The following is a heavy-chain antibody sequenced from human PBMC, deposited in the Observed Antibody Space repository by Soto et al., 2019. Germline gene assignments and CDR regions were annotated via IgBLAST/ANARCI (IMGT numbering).Heavy chain of an antibody. J-gene: IGHJ4*02. V-gene: IGHV3-23*01. Sequence: PGGSLRLSCAASGFTFRSYAMSWARQAPGKGLEWVSAISGSGGSTYYADSVKGRFTISRDNSKNTLYLQMNSLRAEDTAVYYCANEYSNLLNFDYWGQGTLVTVSS. D-gene: IGHD6-13*01. CDR3: ANEYSNLLNFDY. CDR2: ISGSGGST. CDR1: GFTFRSYA.